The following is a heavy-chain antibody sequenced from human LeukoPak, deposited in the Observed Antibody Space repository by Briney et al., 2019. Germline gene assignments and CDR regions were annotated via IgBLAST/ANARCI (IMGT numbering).Heavy chain of an antibody. CDR1: GGTFSSYA. V-gene: IGHV1-69*01. CDR3: ARDRGLPDTAMVTSAFDI. Sequence: GSSVKVSCKASGGTFSSYAISWVRQAPGQGLEWMGGIIPIFGTANYAQKFQGRVTITADEPTSTAYMELSSLRSEDTAVYYCARDRGLPDTAMVTSAFDIWGQGTMVTVSS. D-gene: IGHD5-18*01. CDR2: IIPIFGTA. J-gene: IGHJ3*02.